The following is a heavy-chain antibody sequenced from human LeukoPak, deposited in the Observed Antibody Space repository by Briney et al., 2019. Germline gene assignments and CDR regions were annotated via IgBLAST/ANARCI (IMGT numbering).Heavy chain of an antibody. J-gene: IGHJ5*02. CDR2: IYYSGST. V-gene: IGHV4-59*01. D-gene: IGHD3-22*01. CDR3: ARFDSSGYYNGFDP. CDR1: GGSFSGYY. Sequence: SETLSLTCAVYGGSFSGYYWSWIRQPPGKGLEWIGYIYYSGSTNYNPSLKSRVTISVDTSKNQFSLKLSSVTAADTAVYYCARFDSSGYYNGFDPWGQGTLVTVSS.